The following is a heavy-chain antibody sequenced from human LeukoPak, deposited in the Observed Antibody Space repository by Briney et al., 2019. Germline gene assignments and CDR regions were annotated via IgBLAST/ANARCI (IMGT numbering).Heavy chain of an antibody. D-gene: IGHD2-8*01. CDR3: AVNVLMVYAGLVY. Sequence: ASVKVSCKASGYTFTSYYMHWVRQAPGQGLEWMGIINPSGGSTSYAQKFQGRVTMTRDTSTSTVYMELSSLRSEDTAVYYRAVNVLMVYAGLVYWGQGTLVTVSS. CDR2: INPSGGST. J-gene: IGHJ4*02. CDR1: GYTFTSYY. V-gene: IGHV1-46*01.